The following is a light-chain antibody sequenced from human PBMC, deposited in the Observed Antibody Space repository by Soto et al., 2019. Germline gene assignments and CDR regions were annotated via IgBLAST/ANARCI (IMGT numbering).Light chain of an antibody. CDR1: SSNIGGRT. V-gene: IGLV1-44*01. CDR3: AARDDSRTAHV. J-gene: IGLJ1*01. Sequence: QSVLTQPPSASGTPGQRVTISCSGSSSNIGGRTVNWYQQLPGTAPRLLIFNNNQRPSGVPDRFSGSKSGTSASLAITGLQSEDEADYYCAARDDSRTAHVFGVGTTVTVL. CDR2: NNN.